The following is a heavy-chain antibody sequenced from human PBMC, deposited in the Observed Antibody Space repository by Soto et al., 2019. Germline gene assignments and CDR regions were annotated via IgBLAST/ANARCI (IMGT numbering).Heavy chain of an antibody. V-gene: IGHV5-51*01. CDR2: IYPGDSDT. D-gene: IGHD5-18*01. CDR3: ARAPRIQLWVPFDY. CDR1: GYIFVSYC. Sequence: GESLKISCKGSGYIFVSYCIGWVRQMPGKGLEWMGIIYPGDSDTRYSPSFQGQVTISADKSISTAYLLWSSLKASDTAMYYCARAPRIQLWVPFDYWGQGTLVTVSS. J-gene: IGHJ4*02.